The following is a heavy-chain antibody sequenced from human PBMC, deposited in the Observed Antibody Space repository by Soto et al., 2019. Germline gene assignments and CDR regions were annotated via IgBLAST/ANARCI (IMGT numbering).Heavy chain of an antibody. J-gene: IGHJ4*02. CDR2: ISWNSGSI. CDR1: GFNFDDYA. V-gene: IGHV3-9*01. CDR3: AKDSRGVGEVSGLFDY. Sequence: EVQLVESGGGLVQPGRSLRLSCAASGFNFDDYAMHWVRQAPGKGLEWVSGISWNSGSIGYADSVKGRFTISRDNAKNFLYLQMNSLRAEDPALDYCAKDSRGVGEVSGLFDYWGPGTLVTVSS. D-gene: IGHD3-10*01.